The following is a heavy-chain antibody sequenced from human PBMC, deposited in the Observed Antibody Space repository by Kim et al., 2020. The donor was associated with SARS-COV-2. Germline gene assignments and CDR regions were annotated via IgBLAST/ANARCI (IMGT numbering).Heavy chain of an antibody. J-gene: IGHJ6*02. CDR2: IYHTGST. Sequence: SETLSLTCAVSGSSIGTSNWWTWVRQTPAKGLEWIGEIYHTGSTSHNPSLKSRVTISLDKSKNQFSLTLTSLTPADTAVYFCARVALYCSGGTCSPYGMDVWGQGTTVTVSS. V-gene: IGHV4-4*02. CDR3: ARVALYCSGGTCSPYGMDV. CDR1: GSSIGTSNW. D-gene: IGHD2-15*01.